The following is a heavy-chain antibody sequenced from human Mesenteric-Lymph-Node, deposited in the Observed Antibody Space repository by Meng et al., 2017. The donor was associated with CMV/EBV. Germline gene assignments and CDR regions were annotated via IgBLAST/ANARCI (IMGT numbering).Heavy chain of an antibody. CDR1: VYTFTSYY. J-gene: IGHJ6*02. Sequence: ASVTVSCKASVYTFTSYYMHWVRQAPGQGLEWMGIINPSGCSTSYKQKCQGRVTLTRDTSTSTVHMELSSLRSEDTAVYYCARFVLLSRATDGMDVWGQGTTVTVSS. CDR2: INPSGCST. V-gene: IGHV1-46*01. D-gene: IGHD2-21*02. CDR3: ARFVLLSRATDGMDV.